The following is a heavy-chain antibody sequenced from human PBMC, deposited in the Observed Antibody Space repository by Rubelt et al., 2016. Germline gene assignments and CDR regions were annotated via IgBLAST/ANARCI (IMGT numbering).Heavy chain of an antibody. CDR1: GFPFSSYW. D-gene: IGHD6-13*01. CDR3: ARDLGSDSSSFGAFDI. V-gene: IGHV3-7*03. J-gene: IGHJ3*02. CDR2: IKQAGSEE. Sequence: EVQLVESGGGLVQPGGSLRLSCAASGFPFSSYWMSWVRQAPGKGLEWVANIKQAGSEEYYVDSVKGRFTISRDNAKNYLDLQMNSLRAEDTAVYYCARDLGSDSSSFGAFDIWGQGTMVTVSS.